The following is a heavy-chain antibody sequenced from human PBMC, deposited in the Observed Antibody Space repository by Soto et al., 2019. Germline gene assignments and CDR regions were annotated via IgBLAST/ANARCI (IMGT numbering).Heavy chain of an antibody. D-gene: IGHD6-13*01. CDR3: ARDPVIAAAGHYFDY. J-gene: IGHJ4*02. CDR1: GFTFSSYG. CDR2: ISYDGSNK. Sequence: PGGSLRLSCAASGFTFSSYGMHWVRQAPGKGLEWVAVISYDGSNKYYADSVKGRFTISRDNSKNTLYLQMNSLRAEDTAVYYCARDPVIAAAGHYFDYWGQGTLVTVSS. V-gene: IGHV3-30*03.